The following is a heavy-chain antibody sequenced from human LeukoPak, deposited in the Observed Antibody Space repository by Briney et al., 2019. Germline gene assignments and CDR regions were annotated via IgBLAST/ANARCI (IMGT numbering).Heavy chain of an antibody. Sequence: GRSLRLSCAASGFTFSNYWMHWVRQAPGKGLEWVALISYDGSNKFYADSVKGRFTISRDNSKNTLYLQMNSLRGEDTAVYYCAKDLGVQWRLPYYSDYWGQGTLVTVSS. V-gene: IGHV3-30*18. CDR2: ISYDGSNK. CDR3: AKDLGVQWRLPYYSDY. J-gene: IGHJ4*02. CDR1: GFTFSNYW. D-gene: IGHD3-3*01.